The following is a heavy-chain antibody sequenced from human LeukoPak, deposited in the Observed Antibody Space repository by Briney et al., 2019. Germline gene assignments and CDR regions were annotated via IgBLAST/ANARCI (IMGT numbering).Heavy chain of an antibody. Sequence: GGSLRLSCAAYEFTFRNYWMSWVRQAPGKGLEWVANIKKDGSEKKYVDSVKGRFTISRDNAKNSLYLQMNSLRAEDTAVYYCARVMGVRGVIGPPRFDYWGQGTLVTVSS. CDR2: IKKDGSEK. CDR1: EFTFRNYW. D-gene: IGHD3-10*01. CDR3: ARVMGVRGVIGPPRFDY. V-gene: IGHV3-7*01. J-gene: IGHJ4*02.